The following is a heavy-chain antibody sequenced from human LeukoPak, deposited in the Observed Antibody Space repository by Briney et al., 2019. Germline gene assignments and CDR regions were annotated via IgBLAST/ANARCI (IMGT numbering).Heavy chain of an antibody. V-gene: IGHV3-23*01. D-gene: IGHD1-20*01. J-gene: IGHJ4*02. CDR3: AKSDYNFNDPYYFDR. CDR1: GFSPSDYV. Sequence: GGSLRLSSAPSGFSPSDYVMASVRQVPRKGLEWVSTISGGGADRDYADSVKGRFTISRDNSKNTLYLQMTGLRVDDTAVYYCAKSDYNFNDPYYFDRWGQGTLVTVSS. CDR2: ISGGGADR.